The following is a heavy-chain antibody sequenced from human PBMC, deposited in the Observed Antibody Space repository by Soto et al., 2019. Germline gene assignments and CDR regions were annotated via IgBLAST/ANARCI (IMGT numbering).Heavy chain of an antibody. V-gene: IGHV3-30*18. CDR1: GFTFSSYG. J-gene: IGHJ4*02. CDR3: AKAPSTNDYGDYLPFDY. D-gene: IGHD4-17*01. Sequence: GGSLRLSCAASGFTFSSYGMHWVRQAPGKGLEWVAVISYDGSNKYYADSVKGRFTISRDNSKNTLYLQMNSLRAEDTAVYYCAKAPSTNDYGDYLPFDYWGQGTLVTVSS. CDR2: ISYDGSNK.